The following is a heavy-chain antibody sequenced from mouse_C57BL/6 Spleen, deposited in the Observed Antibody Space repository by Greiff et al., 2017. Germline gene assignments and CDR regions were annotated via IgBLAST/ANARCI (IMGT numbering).Heavy chain of an antibody. Sequence: VQLQQSGAELARPGASVKLSCKASGYTFTSYGISWVKQRTGQGLAWIGEIYPRSGNTYYNEKFKGKATLTADKSSSTAYMELRSLTSEDSAVYFCARRGYGNPYAMDYWGQGTSVTVSS. CDR1: GYTFTSYG. D-gene: IGHD2-1*01. J-gene: IGHJ4*01. CDR2: IYPRSGNT. V-gene: IGHV1-81*01. CDR3: ARRGYGNPYAMDY.